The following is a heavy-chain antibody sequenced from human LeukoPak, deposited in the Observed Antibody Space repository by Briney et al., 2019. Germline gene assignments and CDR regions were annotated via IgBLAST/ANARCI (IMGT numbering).Heavy chain of an antibody. D-gene: IGHD1-26*01. CDR3: ARGRGSGSYSGIDY. J-gene: IGHJ4*02. Sequence: SETLSLTCAVYGGSFSGYYWSWIRQPPGKGLEWIGEINHSGSTNYNPSLKSRVAISVDTSKNQFSLKLSSVTAADTAVYYCARGRGSGSYSGIDYWGQGTLVTVSS. CDR1: GGSFSGYY. V-gene: IGHV4-34*01. CDR2: INHSGST.